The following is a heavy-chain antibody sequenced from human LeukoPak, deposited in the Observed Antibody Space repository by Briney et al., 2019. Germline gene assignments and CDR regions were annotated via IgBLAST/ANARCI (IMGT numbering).Heavy chain of an antibody. CDR3: ASRDTYCSGGSCDSDFDY. Sequence: GASVKVSCKASGGTFSSYAISWVRQAPGQGLEWMGGIIPIFGTANYAQKFQGRVTITTDESTSTAYMELSSLRSEDTAVYYCASRDTYCSGGSCDSDFDYWGQGTLVTVSS. CDR2: IIPIFGTA. CDR1: GGTFSSYA. D-gene: IGHD2-15*01. V-gene: IGHV1-69*05. J-gene: IGHJ4*02.